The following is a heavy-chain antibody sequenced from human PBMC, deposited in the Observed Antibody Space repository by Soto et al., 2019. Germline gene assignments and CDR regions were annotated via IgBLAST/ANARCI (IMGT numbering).Heavy chain of an antibody. CDR2: FDPEDGET. CDR1: GYTLPELS. J-gene: IGHJ3*02. Sequence: ASVKVSGKVSGYTLPELSMHWVRQAPGPGLEWMGGFDPEDGETIYAQKFQGRVTMTEDTPTGTAYMELSSLRSEDPAVYYCATFEYSSPEYAFDIWGQGTMVTVSS. V-gene: IGHV1-24*01. D-gene: IGHD6-6*01. CDR3: ATFEYSSPEYAFDI.